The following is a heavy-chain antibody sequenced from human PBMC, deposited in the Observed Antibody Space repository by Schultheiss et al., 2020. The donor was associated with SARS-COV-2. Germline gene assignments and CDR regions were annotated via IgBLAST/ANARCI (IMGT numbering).Heavy chain of an antibody. D-gene: IGHD4-17*01. CDR1: GGTFSSSG. CDR3: ARGDDYGDLFDY. Sequence: ASVKVSCKASGGTFSSSGISWVRQAPGQGLEWMGWISAYNGNTNYAQKLQGRVTMTTDTSTSTAYMELRSLRSDDTAVYYCARGDDYGDLFDYWGQGTLVTVSS. CDR2: ISAYNGNT. V-gene: IGHV1-18*01. J-gene: IGHJ4*02.